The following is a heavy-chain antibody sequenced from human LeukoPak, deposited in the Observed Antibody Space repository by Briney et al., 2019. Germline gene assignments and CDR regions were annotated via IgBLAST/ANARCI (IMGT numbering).Heavy chain of an antibody. Sequence: GTPNYAQKFQGRVTITTDESTSTAYMELSSLRSEDTAVYYCARDGGYCSSTSCYDDAFDIWGQGTMVTVSS. V-gene: IGHV1-69*05. CDR3: ARDGGYCSSTSCYDDAFDI. CDR2: GTP. J-gene: IGHJ3*02. D-gene: IGHD2-2*01.